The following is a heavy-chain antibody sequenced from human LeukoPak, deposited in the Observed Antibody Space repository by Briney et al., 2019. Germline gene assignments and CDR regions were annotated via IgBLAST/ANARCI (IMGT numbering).Heavy chain of an antibody. CDR2: IWYDGSNK. Sequence: GGSLRLSCAASGFTFNSYAMSWVRQAPGKGLEWVAVIWYDGSNKYYADSVKGRFTISRDNSKNTLYLQMNSLRAEDTAVYYCARTTVVTPGDYWGQGTLVTVSS. CDR1: GFTFNSYA. V-gene: IGHV3-33*08. D-gene: IGHD4-23*01. J-gene: IGHJ4*02. CDR3: ARTTVVTPGDY.